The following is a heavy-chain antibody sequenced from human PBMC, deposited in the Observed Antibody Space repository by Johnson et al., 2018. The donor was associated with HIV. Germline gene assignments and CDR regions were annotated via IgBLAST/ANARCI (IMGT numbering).Heavy chain of an antibody. Sequence: VQLVESGGGLVQPGGSLRLSCAASGFTFSSYWMRWVRQAPGKGLEWVSVINTGGGTYYADSVKGRFTMSRDNSKNTLYLQMNSLRAEDTAVYYCARECSGGSCYPLDHDAFDIWGQGTMVTVSS. CDR3: ARECSGGSCYPLDHDAFDI. D-gene: IGHD2-15*01. J-gene: IGHJ3*02. CDR2: INTGGGT. CDR1: GFTFSSYW. V-gene: IGHV3-66*02.